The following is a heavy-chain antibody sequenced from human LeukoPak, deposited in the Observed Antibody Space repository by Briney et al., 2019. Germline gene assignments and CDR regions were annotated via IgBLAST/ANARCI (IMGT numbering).Heavy chain of an antibody. Sequence: GGSLRLSCAASGFTFTRFAMYWVRQAPGKGLEWVALISYGGSNKYYADSVKGRFTISRDNSKNTVYLQMNSPRAEDTAVYYCARVGGDVLSGHRTGYYYAMDVWGQGTTVTVSS. J-gene: IGHJ6*02. CDR1: GFTFTRFA. CDR2: ISYGGSNK. V-gene: IGHV3-30*04. D-gene: IGHD3-3*01. CDR3: ARVGGDVLSGHRTGYYYAMDV.